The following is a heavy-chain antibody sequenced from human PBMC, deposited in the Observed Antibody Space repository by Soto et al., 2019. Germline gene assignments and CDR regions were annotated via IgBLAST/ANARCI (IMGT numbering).Heavy chain of an antibody. CDR1: GGTFSNYA. Sequence: QVQLVQSGAEVKKPGSSVKVSCKASGGTFSNYALISWVRQAPGQGLEWMGGIIPIDATVNYGQKVPGRIAITADESLTTRHMDRGSLRSEDTAVYYCARDLLGFGCTYGDVWGQGTTVTVSS. V-gene: IGHV1-69*12. CDR2: IIPIDATV. CDR3: ARDLLGFGCTYGDV. J-gene: IGHJ6*01. D-gene: IGHD3-10*01.